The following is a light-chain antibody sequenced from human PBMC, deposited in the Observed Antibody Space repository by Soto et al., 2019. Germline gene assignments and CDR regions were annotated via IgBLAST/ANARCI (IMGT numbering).Light chain of an antibody. CDR2: EVS. V-gene: IGLV2-8*01. Sequence: QSALTQPPSASGSPGQSVTISCTGTSSDVGGYNYVSWYQQHPGKAPKLMIYEVSKRPSGVPDRFSGSKSGNTASLTVSGLQPGDEADYYCSSYAGSNKSVFGTGTKVTVL. J-gene: IGLJ1*01. CDR1: SSDVGGYNY. CDR3: SSYAGSNKSV.